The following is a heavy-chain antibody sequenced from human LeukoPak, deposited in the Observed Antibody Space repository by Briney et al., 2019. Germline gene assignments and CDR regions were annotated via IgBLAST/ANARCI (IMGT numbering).Heavy chain of an antibody. CDR2: IIPIFSTA. CDR3: ARSAMVEYYFDY. D-gene: IGHD5-18*01. J-gene: IGHJ4*02. Sequence: ASVKVSCKASGGTFSSYAISWVRQAPGQGLEWMGGIIPIFSTANYAQKFQGRVTITTDESTSTAYMELSSLRSEDTAVYYCARSAMVEYYFDYWGQGTLVTVSS. CDR1: GGTFSSYA. V-gene: IGHV1-69*05.